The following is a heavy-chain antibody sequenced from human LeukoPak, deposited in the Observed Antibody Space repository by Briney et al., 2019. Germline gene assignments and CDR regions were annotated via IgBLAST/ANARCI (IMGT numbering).Heavy chain of an antibody. J-gene: IGHJ4*02. CDR1: DGSISSSSYY. Sequence: TASETLSLTCTVSDGSISSSSYYWGWIRQPPGKGLEWIGTIYYSGTTYYNPSLKSRVTISVDTSKNQFSLNLISVTAADTAVYYCARQSMSIAAPFDYWGQGTLVTVSS. V-gene: IGHV4-39*01. D-gene: IGHD6-6*01. CDR2: IYYSGTT. CDR3: ARQSMSIAAPFDY.